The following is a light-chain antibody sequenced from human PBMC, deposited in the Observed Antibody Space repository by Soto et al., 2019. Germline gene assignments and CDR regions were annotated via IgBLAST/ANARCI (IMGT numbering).Light chain of an antibody. Sequence: QSALTQPASVSGSPGQSITISCTGTSSDIGGYNYVSWLQQHPGKAPKSMIYEVNIRTAGVSDRYSGSRSGNTASLTISGLQAEDEAYYYCSSYTSTNTWVFGGGTKLTVL. V-gene: IGLV2-14*01. CDR1: SSDIGGYNY. J-gene: IGLJ3*02. CDR3: SSYTSTNTWV. CDR2: EVN.